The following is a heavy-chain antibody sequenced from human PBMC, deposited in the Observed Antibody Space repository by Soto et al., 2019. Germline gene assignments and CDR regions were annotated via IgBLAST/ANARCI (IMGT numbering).Heavy chain of an antibody. CDR1: GFMFSDFD. CDR2: ISGSGGST. CDR3: AKKRGVPDY. Sequence: GGSLRLSCAASGFMFSDFDMNWVRQAPGKGLEWVSAISGSGGSTYYADSVKGRFTISRDNSKNTLYLQMNSLRAEDTAVYYCAKKRGVPDYWGQGTLVTVSS. J-gene: IGHJ4*02. D-gene: IGHD2-8*01. V-gene: IGHV3-23*01.